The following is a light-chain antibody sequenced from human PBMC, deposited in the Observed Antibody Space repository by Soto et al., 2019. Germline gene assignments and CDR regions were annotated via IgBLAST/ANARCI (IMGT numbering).Light chain of an antibody. Sequence: EIVLTQSPGTLSLSPGERATLSCRASQSVSSSYLVWHQQKPGQAPRLLIYAASRRATGLPDRFSGSGSGTDFTLTISRLEPEDFAVYYCQQYGSSPWTFGQGTKVDIK. V-gene: IGKV3-20*01. CDR3: QQYGSSPWT. CDR1: QSVSSSY. J-gene: IGKJ1*01. CDR2: AAS.